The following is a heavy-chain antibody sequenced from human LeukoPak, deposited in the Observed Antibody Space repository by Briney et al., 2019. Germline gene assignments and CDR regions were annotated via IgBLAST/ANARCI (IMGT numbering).Heavy chain of an antibody. CDR1: GFTFSRNA. V-gene: IGHV3-30*02. CDR3: AKDGSWSCTD. Sequence: GGSLRLSCAASGFTFSRNAIHWVRQGPGKGLEWVSYIAHHGSSKYYADSVKGRFTISRDNSKRTLYLQMNSLRADDTAVYYCAKDGSWSCTDWGQGTLVTVSS. CDR2: IAHHGSSK. D-gene: IGHD2-8*02. J-gene: IGHJ4*02.